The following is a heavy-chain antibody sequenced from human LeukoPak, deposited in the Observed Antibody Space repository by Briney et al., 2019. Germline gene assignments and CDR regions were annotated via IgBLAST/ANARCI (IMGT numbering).Heavy chain of an antibody. CDR2: IKQDGSEK. Sequence: GGSLRLSCAASGFTFSSYWMSWVRQAPGKGLEWVANIKQDGSEKYYVDSVKGRFTISRDNAKNSLYLQMNSLRAEDTAVYYCARGAITMVRGVITSEPYAFDIWGQGTMVTVSS. V-gene: IGHV3-7*03. D-gene: IGHD3-10*01. J-gene: IGHJ3*02. CDR3: ARGAITMVRGVITSEPYAFDI. CDR1: GFTFSSYW.